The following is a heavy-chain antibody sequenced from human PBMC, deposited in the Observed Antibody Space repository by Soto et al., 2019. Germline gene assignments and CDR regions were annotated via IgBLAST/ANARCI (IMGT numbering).Heavy chain of an antibody. CDR1: GFTFSNAW. J-gene: IGHJ6*02. V-gene: IGHV3-15*01. Sequence: VRLSCAASGFTFSNAWMSGVRQAPGKGLEWVGRIKSKTDGGTTDYAAPVKGRFTISRDDSKNTLYLQMNSLKTEDTAVYYCTTDELLDYYYHRKHVSGPGPTVTVS. CDR3: TTDELLDYYYHRKHV. CDR2: IKSKTDGGTT. D-gene: IGHD1-26*01.